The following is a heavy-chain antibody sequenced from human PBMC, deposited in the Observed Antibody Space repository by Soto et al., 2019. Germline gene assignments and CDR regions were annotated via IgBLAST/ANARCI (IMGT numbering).Heavy chain of an antibody. Sequence: PGESLKISCKGSGYSFTSYWIGWVRQMPGKGLEWMGRIDPSDSYTNYSPSFQGHVTISADKSISTAYLQWSSLKASDTAMYYCAREPKRSTGYSRATTLDYWGQGTLVTVSS. CDR3: AREPKRSTGYSRATTLDY. V-gene: IGHV5-10-1*01. CDR2: IDPSDSYT. CDR1: GYSFTSYW. J-gene: IGHJ4*02. D-gene: IGHD5-12*01.